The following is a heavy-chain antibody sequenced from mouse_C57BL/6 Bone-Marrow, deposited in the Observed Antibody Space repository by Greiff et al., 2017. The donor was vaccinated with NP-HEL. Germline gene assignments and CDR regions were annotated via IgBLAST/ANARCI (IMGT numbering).Heavy chain of an antibody. Sequence: EVKLVESGGGLVQPGGSLKLSCAASGFTFSDYYMYWVRQTPEKRLEWVAYISNGGGSTYYPDTVKGRFTISRDNAKNTLYLQMSRLKSEDTAMYYCARADYYGRPLDYWGQGTTLTVSS. D-gene: IGHD1-1*01. J-gene: IGHJ2*01. CDR3: ARADYYGRPLDY. CDR2: ISNGGGST. CDR1: GFTFSDYY. V-gene: IGHV5-12*01.